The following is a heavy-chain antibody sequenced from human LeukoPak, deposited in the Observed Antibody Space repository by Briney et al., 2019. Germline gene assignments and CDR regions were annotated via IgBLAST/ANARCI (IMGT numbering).Heavy chain of an antibody. CDR2: ISSRGSTI. J-gene: IGHJ6*04. Sequence: GGSLRLSCAASGFTFSSYEMNWVRQAPGKGLEWVSYISSRGSTIYYADSVKGRFTISRDNAKNSLYLQMNSLRAEDTAVYYCARDQGYSGYPGNYYYYGMDVWGKGTTVTVSS. CDR3: ARDQGYSGYPGNYYYYGMDV. V-gene: IGHV3-48*03. CDR1: GFTFSSYE. D-gene: IGHD5-12*01.